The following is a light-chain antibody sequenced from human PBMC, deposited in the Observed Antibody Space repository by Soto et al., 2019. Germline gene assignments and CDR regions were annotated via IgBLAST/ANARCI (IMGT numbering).Light chain of an antibody. J-gene: IGKJ1*01. V-gene: IGKV3-20*01. CDR2: GAS. CDR1: QGVTKS. CDR3: QQYGGSPRT. Sequence: EIVLTQSPGTLSLSPGERATLSCRASQGVTKSLAWYQQKPGQAPRLLIYGASSRATGIPDRFSGSGSGTDFTVTISRLEPEDFVVYYCQQYGGSPRTFGQGTKVE.